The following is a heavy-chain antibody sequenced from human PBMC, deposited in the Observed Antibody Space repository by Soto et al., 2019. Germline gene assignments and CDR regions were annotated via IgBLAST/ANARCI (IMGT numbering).Heavy chain of an antibody. J-gene: IGHJ6*02. CDR3: ARVFKADVLRFLVPYGMDV. D-gene: IGHD3-3*01. CDR2: INSDGSST. Sequence: PGGSQRLSCAASGFTFSSYWMHWVRQAPGKGLVWVSRINSDGSSTSYADSVKGRFTISRDNAKNTLYLQMNSLRAEDTAVYYCARVFKADVLRFLVPYGMDVWGQGTTVTVSS. V-gene: IGHV3-74*01. CDR1: GFTFSSYW.